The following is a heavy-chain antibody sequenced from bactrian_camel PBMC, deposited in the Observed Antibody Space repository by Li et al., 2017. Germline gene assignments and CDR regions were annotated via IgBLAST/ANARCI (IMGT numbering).Heavy chain of an antibody. CDR3: ATRGRHEAFGY. V-gene: IGHV3S40*01. Sequence: VQLVESGGGLVQPGGSLRLSCAASGFTFSSYAMSWVRQAPGKGLERVSGINSGGDSTNYADSVKGQFTISRDNAKNTVYLQMNSLKPEDTAVYYCATRGRHEAFGYWGQGTQVTVS. D-gene: IGHD1*01. CDR2: INSGGDST. CDR1: GFTFSSYA. J-gene: IGHJ6*01.